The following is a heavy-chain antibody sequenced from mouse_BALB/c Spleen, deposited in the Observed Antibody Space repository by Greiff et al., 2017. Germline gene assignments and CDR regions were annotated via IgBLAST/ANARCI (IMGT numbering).Heavy chain of an antibody. CDR1: GYTFTDYW. V-gene: IGHV1-69*01. CDR2: IDTSDSYT. Sequence: QVQLQQSGAELVMPGASVKMSCKASGYTFTDYWMHWVKQRPGQGLEWIGAIDTSDSYTSYNQKFKGKATLTVDESSSTAYMQLSSLTSEDSAVYYCAKMDYWGQGTSVTVSS. CDR3: AKMDY. J-gene: IGHJ4*01.